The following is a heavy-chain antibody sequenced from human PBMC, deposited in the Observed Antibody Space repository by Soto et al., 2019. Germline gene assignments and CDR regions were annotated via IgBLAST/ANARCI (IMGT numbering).Heavy chain of an antibody. J-gene: IGHJ3*02. CDR2: INPSGGST. D-gene: IGHD2-15*01. CDR1: GYTFTSYY. Sequence: ASVKVSCKASGYTFTSYYMHWVRQAPGQGLEWMGIINPSGGSTSYAQKFQGRVTMTRDTSTSTVYMELSSLRSEDTAVYYCARDHCSGGSCYPWGAFDIWGQGTMVTV. CDR3: ARDHCSGGSCYPWGAFDI. V-gene: IGHV1-46*01.